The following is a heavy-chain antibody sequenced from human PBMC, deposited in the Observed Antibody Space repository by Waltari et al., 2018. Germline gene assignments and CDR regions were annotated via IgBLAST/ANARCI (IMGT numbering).Heavy chain of an antibody. J-gene: IGHJ3*02. CDR3: ATDYDGNAYVAFDI. CDR2: IYSTGSGGDT. D-gene: IGHD3-22*01. CDR1: GFTVSSNY. V-gene: IGHV3-53*02. Sequence: VQLVETGGGLIQPGGSLRLSCAASGFTVSSNYMTWVRQAPGKGLEWVSVIYSTGSGGDTYYADSVKGRFTISRDNSKNTLYLQMNSLRAGDTAMYYCATDYDGNAYVAFDIWGQGTMVTVSS.